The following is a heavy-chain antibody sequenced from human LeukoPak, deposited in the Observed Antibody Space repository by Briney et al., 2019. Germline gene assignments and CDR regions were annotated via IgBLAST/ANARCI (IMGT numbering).Heavy chain of an antibody. CDR2: IYSGGST. J-gene: IGHJ6*02. CDR1: GFTVSSNY. Sequence: GGSLRLSCAASGFTVSSNYMSWVRQAPGKGLEWVSVIYSGGSTYYADSVKGRFTIPRDNSKNTLYLQMNSLRAEDTAVYYCASSIAAAVGMDVWGQGTTATVSS. V-gene: IGHV3-53*01. D-gene: IGHD6-13*01. CDR3: ASSIAAAVGMDV.